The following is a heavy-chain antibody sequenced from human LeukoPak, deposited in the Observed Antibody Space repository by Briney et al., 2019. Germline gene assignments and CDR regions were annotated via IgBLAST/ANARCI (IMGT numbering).Heavy chain of an antibody. Sequence: GGSLRLSCAASGFTFSSYSMNWVRQAPGKWLEWVSSISSSSSYIYYADSVKGRFTISRDNAKNSLYLQMNSLRAEDTAVYYCARGRQIVVPAAKRELHDAFDIWGQGTMVTVSS. D-gene: IGHD2-2*01. CDR2: ISSSSSYI. CDR1: GFTFSSYS. V-gene: IGHV3-21*01. CDR3: ARGRQIVVPAAKRELHDAFDI. J-gene: IGHJ3*02.